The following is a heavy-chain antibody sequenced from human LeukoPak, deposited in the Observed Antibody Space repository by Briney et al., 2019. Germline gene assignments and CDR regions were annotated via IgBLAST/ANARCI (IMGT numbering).Heavy chain of an antibody. D-gene: IGHD1-14*01. CDR1: GVSIYNNY. V-gene: IGHV4-59*01. J-gene: IGHJ2*01. CDR2: VYSNGNT. CDR3: ASGTFDGPLYGTYWYFHF. Sequence: SETLSLTCTVSGVSIYNNYWTWIRQPPGKGLEWIGYVYSNGNTNYSASLKSRGTMSIETSRSQFSLTVTSVTAADTAVYYCASGTFDGPLYGTYWYFHFWGRGTLVTVSS.